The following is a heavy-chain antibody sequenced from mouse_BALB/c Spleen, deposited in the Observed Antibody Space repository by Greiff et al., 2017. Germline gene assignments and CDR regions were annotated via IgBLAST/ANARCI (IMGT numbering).Heavy chain of an antibody. CDR3: ARIHYYGYWYFDD. Sequence: EVMLVESGGGLVQPGGSRKLSCAASGFTFSSFGMHWVRQAPEKGLEWVAYISSGSSTIYYADTVKGRFTISRDNPKNTLFLQMTSLRSEDTAMYYCARIHYYGYWYFDDWGAGTTVTVSS. V-gene: IGHV5-17*02. CDR1: GFTFSSFG. D-gene: IGHD1-2*01. J-gene: IGHJ1*01. CDR2: ISSGSSTI.